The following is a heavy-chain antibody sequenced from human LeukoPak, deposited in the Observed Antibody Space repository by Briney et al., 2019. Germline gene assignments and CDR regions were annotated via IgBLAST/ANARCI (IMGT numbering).Heavy chain of an antibody. Sequence: GGALEISWQGSGYRFTSYWIGWGRQVPGKGLEWMGIIYPGDSDTRYSPSFQGQVTISADKSISTASLQWSSLKASDTAMYYCARPGYSYGSGGMDVWGQGTTVTVSS. J-gene: IGHJ6*02. CDR2: IYPGDSDT. D-gene: IGHD5-18*01. V-gene: IGHV5-51*01. CDR3: ARPGYSYGSGGMDV. CDR1: GYRFTSYW.